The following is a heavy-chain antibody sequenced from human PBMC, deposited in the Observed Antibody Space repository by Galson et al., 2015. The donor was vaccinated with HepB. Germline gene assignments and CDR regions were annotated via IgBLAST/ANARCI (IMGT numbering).Heavy chain of an antibody. D-gene: IGHD1-26*01. J-gene: IGHJ4*02. CDR1: GFALSGYA. V-gene: IGHV3-30-3*01. Sequence: LRLSCAASGFALSGYAMHWVRQAPGKGLEWVAVISYDGSSKYYVDSVKGRFTISRDNSKNTLYLQMNSLRVEDTALYYCARDLTPGAADFVYWGQGTLVTVSS. CDR3: ARDLTPGAADFVY. CDR2: ISYDGSSK.